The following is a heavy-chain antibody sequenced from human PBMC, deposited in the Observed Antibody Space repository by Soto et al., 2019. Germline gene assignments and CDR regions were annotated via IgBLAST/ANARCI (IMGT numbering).Heavy chain of an antibody. V-gene: IGHV3-74*01. CDR2: IDSDGSST. CDR3: ARGRHYGMDV. Sequence: EVQLVESGGGLVQPGWSLRVSCAASGFTFGSYWMNWVRQAPGKGLVWVSRIDSDGSSTTYADAVKGLFTTSRDNAKNTLYLQMSRLRVEDTAVYYCARGRHYGMDVWGQGTTVTGSS. J-gene: IGHJ6*02. CDR1: GFTFGSYW.